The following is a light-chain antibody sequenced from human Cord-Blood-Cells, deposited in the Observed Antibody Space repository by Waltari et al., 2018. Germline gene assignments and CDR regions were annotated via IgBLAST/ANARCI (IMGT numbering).Light chain of an antibody. Sequence: QYALTQPRSVSGSPGQSVTISCTGTSSDVGGYNYVSWYQQHPGKAPKLMIYDVSKRPSGVPDRFSGAKSCNTASLTISGLQAEDEADYYCCSYAGSYTLVFGGGTKLTVL. J-gene: IGLJ2*01. CDR1: SSDVGGYNY. V-gene: IGLV2-11*01. CDR2: DVS. CDR3: CSYAGSYTLV.